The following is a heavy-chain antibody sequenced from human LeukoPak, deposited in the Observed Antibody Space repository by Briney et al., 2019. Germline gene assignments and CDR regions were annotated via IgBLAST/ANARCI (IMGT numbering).Heavy chain of an antibody. D-gene: IGHD3-10*01. Sequence: GGSLRLSCVASGFTFSDYYMSWIRQAPGKGLEWVSYISSSGSTIYYADSVKGRFTISRDNAKNSLYLQMNSLRAEDTAVYYCARDRDLRGYYGSGSYRDYWGQGTLVTVSS. CDR2: ISSSGSTI. CDR3: ARDRDLRGYYGSGSYRDY. CDR1: GFTFSDYY. V-gene: IGHV3-11*04. J-gene: IGHJ4*02.